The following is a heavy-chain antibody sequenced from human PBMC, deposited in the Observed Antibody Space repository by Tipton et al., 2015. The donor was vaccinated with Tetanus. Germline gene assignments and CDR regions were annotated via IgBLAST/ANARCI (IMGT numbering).Heavy chain of an antibody. CDR1: GGSLSSGTYY. J-gene: IGHJ5*02. CDR3: ARSADNWFDP. V-gene: IGHV4-39*01. CDR2: IYYNGNT. Sequence: TLSLTCTVSGGSLSSGTYYWDWIRQPPGKGLEWIGNIYYNGNTLQNPSLKSRVTLSLDKPKNQFSLKLRSVTAADTAVYYCARSADNWFDPWGQGTLVTVSS.